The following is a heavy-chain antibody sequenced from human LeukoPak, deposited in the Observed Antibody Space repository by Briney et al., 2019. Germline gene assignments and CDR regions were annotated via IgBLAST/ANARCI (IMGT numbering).Heavy chain of an antibody. CDR2: INSDGPST. V-gene: IGHV3-74*01. CDR3: ARRLTQYDCFDP. D-gene: IGHD2-2*01. J-gene: IGHJ5*02. CDR1: GFTFSSYW. Sequence: GGSLRLSCAASGFTFSSYWMHWVRQAPGKGLVWVSRINSDGPSTSYADAVKGRFTISRDNAKNTLYLQMNSLRAEDTAVYYCARRLTQYDCFDPWGQGILVTVSS.